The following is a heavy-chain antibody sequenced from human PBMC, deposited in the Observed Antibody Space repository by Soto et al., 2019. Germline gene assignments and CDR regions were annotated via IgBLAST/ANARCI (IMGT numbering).Heavy chain of an antibody. CDR1: GGSISSSSYY. CDR3: ARRVWRSSFDY. J-gene: IGHJ4*02. D-gene: IGHD1-1*01. CDR2: MYYSGST. Sequence: PSETLSLTCTVSGGSISSSSYYWGWIRQPPGKGLEWIGSMYYSGSTYYNPSLKSRVTISVDTSKNEFSLKLSSVTAADTAVYYCARRVWRSSFDYWGQGALVTVSS. V-gene: IGHV4-39*01.